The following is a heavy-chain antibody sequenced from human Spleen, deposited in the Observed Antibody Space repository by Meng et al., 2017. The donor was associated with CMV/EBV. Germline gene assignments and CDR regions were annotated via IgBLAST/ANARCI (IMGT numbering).Heavy chain of an antibody. J-gene: IGHJ4*02. V-gene: IGHV4-34*01. CDR3: ARGQWEQGWGVDY. Sequence: GSLRLSCAVYGGSFSGYYWSWIRQPPGKGLEWIGEINHSGSTNYNPSLKSRVTISVDTSKNQFSLKLSSVTAADTAVYYCARGQWEQGWGVDYWGQGTLVTVSS. D-gene: IGHD1-26*01. CDR2: INHSGST. CDR1: GGSFSGYY.